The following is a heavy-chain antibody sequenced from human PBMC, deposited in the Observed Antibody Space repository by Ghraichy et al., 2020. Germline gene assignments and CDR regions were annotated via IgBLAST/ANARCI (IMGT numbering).Heavy chain of an antibody. J-gene: IGHJ4*02. CDR1: GFTFSSYW. CDR2: INSDGSTT. Sequence: GALRLSCAASGFTFSSYWMHWVRQAPGKGLVWVSRINSDGSTTNYADSVKGRFTISRDNAKNTLYLQMNSLRAEDTAVYYCAKYYASGGIDYWGQGTLVTVSS. CDR3: AKYYASGGIDY. D-gene: IGHD3-10*01. V-gene: IGHV3-74*01.